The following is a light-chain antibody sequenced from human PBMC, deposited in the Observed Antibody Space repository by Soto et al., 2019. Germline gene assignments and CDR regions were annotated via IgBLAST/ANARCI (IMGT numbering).Light chain of an antibody. CDR3: EQYSSAST. J-gene: IGKJ1*01. CDR2: RAS. V-gene: IGKV1-5*03. Sequence: DIQMTQSPSTLSASVGDRVTITCRASQSINNWLAWYQQKPGKAPKLLIYRASSLENGVPSRFSGRGSGTEFIFTITSLQPDDFATYYCEQYSSASTFGQGTKVE. CDR1: QSINNW.